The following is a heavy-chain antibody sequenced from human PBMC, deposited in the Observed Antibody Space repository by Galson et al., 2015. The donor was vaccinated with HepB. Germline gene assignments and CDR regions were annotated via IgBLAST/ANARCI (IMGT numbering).Heavy chain of an antibody. CDR2: IRSKAYGERD. CDR1: HLVLGDYA. CDR3: IRDRSDGWYGTPDY. Sequence: SLRLSCADSHLVLGDYAMGWIRQAPGKGLEWVGFIRSKAYGERDDYAASVKGRFSISRDDLKRIAYLQMNSLKTEDTGIYYCIRDRSDGWYGTPDYWGQGTRVTVSS. V-gene: IGHV3-49*03. D-gene: IGHD6-19*01. J-gene: IGHJ4*02.